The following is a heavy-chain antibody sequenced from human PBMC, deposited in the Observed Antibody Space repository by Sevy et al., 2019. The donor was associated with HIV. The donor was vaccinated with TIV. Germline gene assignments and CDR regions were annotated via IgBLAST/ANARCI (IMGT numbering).Heavy chain of an antibody. J-gene: IGHJ4*02. V-gene: IGHV1-2*02. Sequence: ASVQVSCTSSGYTFIAHYLHWVRQAPGQGLEWMGWINPDSGDTKYTEKFQGRVTMTRDTSISTVYMELITLRSDDTAVYFCARVQRGGVPDYWGQGTLVTVSS. CDR3: ARVQRGGVPDY. CDR1: GYTFIAHY. CDR2: INPDSGDT. D-gene: IGHD3-10*01.